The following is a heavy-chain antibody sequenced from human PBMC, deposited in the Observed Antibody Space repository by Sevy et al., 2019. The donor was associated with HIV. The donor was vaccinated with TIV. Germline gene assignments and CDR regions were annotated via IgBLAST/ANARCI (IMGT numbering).Heavy chain of an antibody. CDR2: ISYDGYNK. J-gene: IGHJ4*02. D-gene: IGHD3-22*01. CDR1: GFTFSNYA. V-gene: IGHV3-30*04. Sequence: GGSLRLSCTASGFTFSNYAMYWVRQAPGKGLEWVAVISYDGYNKDYADSVKGRFTISRDNSKNTLYLQMNSLRADDTAVSYCASHYYDSTGYYYPLDYWGQGTLVTVSS. CDR3: ASHYYDSTGYYYPLDY.